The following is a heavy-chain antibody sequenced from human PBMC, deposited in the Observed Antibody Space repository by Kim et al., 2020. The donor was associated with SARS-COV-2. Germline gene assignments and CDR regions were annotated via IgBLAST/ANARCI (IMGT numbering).Heavy chain of an antibody. CDR1: GFTFNNYW. Sequence: GGSLRLSCAASGFTFNNYWMHWVRQVPGKGLVWVSRINGDGSETRYAESVKGRFTISRDDPKNTVYLQMNSLSDEDMALYYCGRGCSEESTRLVEYWRQGSMVTVSS. CDR2: INGDGSET. J-gene: IGHJ4*02. V-gene: IGHV3-74*01. D-gene: IGHD3-10*02. CDR3: GRGCSEESTRLVEY.